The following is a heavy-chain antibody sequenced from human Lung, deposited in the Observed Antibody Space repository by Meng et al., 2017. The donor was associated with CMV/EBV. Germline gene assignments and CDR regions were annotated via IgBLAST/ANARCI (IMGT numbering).Heavy chain of an antibody. V-gene: IGHV1-69*05. Sequence: SVKVSXKASGGTFHNYAINWVRQAPGQGLEWMGGIIPISGTTNYAQKFQGRVTITTDESTSTGYMELSSLKSEDTAVYYCAREPDAIRTFDYWGQGTLVTVSS. J-gene: IGHJ4*02. D-gene: IGHD2-2*02. CDR1: GGTFHNYA. CDR3: AREPDAIRTFDY. CDR2: IIPISGTT.